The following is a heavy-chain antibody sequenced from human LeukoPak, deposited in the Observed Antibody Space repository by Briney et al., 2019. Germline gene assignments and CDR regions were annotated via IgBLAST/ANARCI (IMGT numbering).Heavy chain of an antibody. CDR2: IKDDGGKT. CDR3: AKDTHTSGWYYFNY. V-gene: IGHV3-7*03. D-gene: IGHD6-19*01. CDR1: GFTLSNYW. J-gene: IGHJ4*02. Sequence: GGSLRLSCAASGFTLSNYWMSWVRQAPGKGLEWVANIKDDGGKTYHVDSVKGRFTISRDNAKNSLDLYMNSLRADDTAFYYCAKDTHTSGWYYFNYWGQGTLVTVSS.